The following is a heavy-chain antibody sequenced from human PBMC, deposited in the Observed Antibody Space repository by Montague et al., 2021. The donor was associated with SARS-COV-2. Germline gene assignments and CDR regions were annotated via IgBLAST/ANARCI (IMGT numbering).Heavy chain of an antibody. Sequence: SETLSLTCTVSNGSINSYYWSWVRQPPGKRLEWIGYIYYRGSTNYSPSLESRVTMSIDTSKNQLSLKLRSVTAADTAVYFCAREGLHNWFDPWGQGTLVIVSS. J-gene: IGHJ5*02. CDR3: AREGLHNWFDP. CDR2: IYYRGST. CDR1: NGSINSYY. V-gene: IGHV4-59*01.